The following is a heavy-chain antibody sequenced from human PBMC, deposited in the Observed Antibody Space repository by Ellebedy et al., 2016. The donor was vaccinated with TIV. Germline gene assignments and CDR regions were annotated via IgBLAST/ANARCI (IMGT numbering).Heavy chain of an antibody. CDR1: GFTFNTYW. J-gene: IGHJ5*02. Sequence: GGSLRLSXAASGFTFNTYWMHWVRQAPGKGLVWVSRINSDGSTTNYADSVKGRFTISRDNAKNTLYLQMNSLRAEDTAVYYCARGSGSGVAGGVGWFNPWGQGTLVTVSS. CDR2: INSDGSTT. V-gene: IGHV3-74*01. D-gene: IGHD6-19*01. CDR3: ARGSGSGVAGGVGWFNP.